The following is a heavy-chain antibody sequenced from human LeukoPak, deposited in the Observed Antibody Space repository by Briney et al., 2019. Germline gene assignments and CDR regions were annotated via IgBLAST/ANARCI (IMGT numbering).Heavy chain of an antibody. J-gene: IGHJ4*02. CDR3: ARGDFTVVRGALLPSAYYFDY. Sequence: SETLSFTCTVSGGSISSGDYYWSWIRQPPGKGLEWIGNIYYSGSTFYNPSLKSRISISVDTSKNQFSLRLSSVTAADTAVYYCARGDFTVVRGALLPSAYYFDYWGQGTLVTVSS. D-gene: IGHD3-10*01. CDR2: IYYSGST. CDR1: GGSISSGDYY. V-gene: IGHV4-30-4*01.